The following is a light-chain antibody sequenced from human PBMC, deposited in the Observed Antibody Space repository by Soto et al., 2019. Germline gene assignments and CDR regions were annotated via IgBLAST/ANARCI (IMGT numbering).Light chain of an antibody. V-gene: IGKV1-9*01. CDR3: QQLNSYLPWT. J-gene: IGKJ1*01. CDR2: AAS. Sequence: IQLTQSPSSLSVSVGDRVTITCRASQGISSYLAWYQQKPGKAPKLLIYAASTLQSGVPSRFSGSGSGTDFTLTISSLQPEDFATYYCQQLNSYLPWTFGQGTKVEIK. CDR1: QGISSY.